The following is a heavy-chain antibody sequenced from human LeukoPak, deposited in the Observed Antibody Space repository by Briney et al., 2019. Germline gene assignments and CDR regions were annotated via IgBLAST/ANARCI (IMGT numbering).Heavy chain of an antibody. CDR3: ARTVVVVTANHY. Sequence: PGGSLRLSCAASGFTFSSYWMGWVRQTPGKGLEWVANIKQDGSEKYYVDSVKGRFTISRDNAKNSLYLQMNSLRAEDTAVYYCARTVVVVTANHYWGQETLVTVPS. CDR1: GFTFSSYW. V-gene: IGHV3-7*01. J-gene: IGHJ4*02. D-gene: IGHD2-21*02. CDR2: IKQDGSEK.